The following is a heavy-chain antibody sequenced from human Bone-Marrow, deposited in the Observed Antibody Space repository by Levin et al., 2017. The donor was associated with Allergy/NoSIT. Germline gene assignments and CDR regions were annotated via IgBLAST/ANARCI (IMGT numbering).Heavy chain of an antibody. CDR1: GFTFSSHS. J-gene: IGHJ4*02. D-gene: IGHD3-9*01. CDR3: ARDHITIFSLYFDD. V-gene: IGHV3-48*02. Sequence: PGGSLRLSCAASGFTFSSHSMNWVRQAPGKGLEWVSYISTTSSTIYYADSVKGRFTISRDNAKNSLYLQMNSLRDEDTAVYYCARDHITIFSLYFDDWGPGTLVTVSS. CDR2: ISTTSSTI.